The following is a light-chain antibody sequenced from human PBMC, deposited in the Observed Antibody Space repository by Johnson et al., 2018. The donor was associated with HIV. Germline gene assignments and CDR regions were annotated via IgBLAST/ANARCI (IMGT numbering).Light chain of an antibody. J-gene: IGLJ1*01. CDR2: KND. Sequence: QSVLTQSPSVSAAPGQKVTISCSGSYSNIGNNYASWYQQLPGTAPKLLIYKNDKRPSGIPDRFSGSKSGTSATLGITGLQPGDEADYYCATWDSRLSAGHVFGTGTKVTVL. V-gene: IGLV1-51*02. CDR1: YSNIGNNY. CDR3: ATWDSRLSAGHV.